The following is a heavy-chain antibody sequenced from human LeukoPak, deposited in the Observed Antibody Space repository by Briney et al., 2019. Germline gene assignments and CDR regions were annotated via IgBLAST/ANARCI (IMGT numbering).Heavy chain of an antibody. V-gene: IGHV4-59*08. CDR1: GGSISSYY. CDR3: ARRPYYGESASDI. CDR2: VYYSGST. D-gene: IGHD1-26*01. Sequence: SETLSLTCTVSGGSISSYYWSWIRQPPGKGLEWIGYVYYSGSTNYNPSLKSRVTISVDTSKNQFSLKLSSVTAADTAVYYCARRPYYGESASDIWGQGTMVTVSS. J-gene: IGHJ3*02.